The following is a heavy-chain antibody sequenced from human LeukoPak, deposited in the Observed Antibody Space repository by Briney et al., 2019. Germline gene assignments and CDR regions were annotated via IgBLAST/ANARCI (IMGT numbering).Heavy chain of an antibody. D-gene: IGHD3-16*01. CDR2: ISAYNGNT. V-gene: IGHV1-18*01. CDR1: GYTFTSYG. CDR3: ATFVGGTYYYGMDV. J-gene: IGHJ6*02. Sequence: ASVKVSCKASGYTFTSYGISWVRQAPGQGLEWMGWISAYNGNTNYAQKLQGRVTMTTDTSTSTAYMELRSLRSDDTAVYYCATFVGGTYYYGMDVWGQGTTVTVSS.